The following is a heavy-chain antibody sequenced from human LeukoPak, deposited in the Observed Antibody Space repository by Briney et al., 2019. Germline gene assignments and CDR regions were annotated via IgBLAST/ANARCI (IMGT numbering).Heavy chain of an antibody. CDR1: GFTFSNYA. J-gene: IGHJ4*02. CDR3: AKHLGFGETSFDY. Sequence: PGGSLRLTCAASGFTFSNYAMSWVRQAPGKGLEWVSVISGSGGSTYYADSVKGRFTISRDNSKNTLYLQMNSLRAEDTAVYYCAKHLGFGETSFDYWGQGTLVTVSS. V-gene: IGHV3-23*01. CDR2: ISGSGGST. D-gene: IGHD3-10*01.